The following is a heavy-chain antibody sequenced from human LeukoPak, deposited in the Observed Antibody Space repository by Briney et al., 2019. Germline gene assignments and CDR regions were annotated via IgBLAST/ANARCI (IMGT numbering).Heavy chain of an antibody. Sequence: GGSLRLSCTPSGFTFSSHAMSWVRQAPGKGLEWVSGISGNGAGTYYGDSVKGRFTISRDNSKNTLYLQMNSLRAEDTAVYYCARDYSKGYFDYWGQGTLVTVSS. CDR1: GFTFSSHA. D-gene: IGHD4-11*01. J-gene: IGHJ4*02. CDR3: ARDYSKGYFDY. CDR2: ISGNGAGT. V-gene: IGHV3-23*02.